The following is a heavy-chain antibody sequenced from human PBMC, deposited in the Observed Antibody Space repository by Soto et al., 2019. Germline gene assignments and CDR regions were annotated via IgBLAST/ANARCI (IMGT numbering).Heavy chain of an antibody. D-gene: IGHD3-16*01. Sequence: QVQLVQSGDEVKKPGASVKVSCKASGYIFVNYGIAWVRQAPGQGLEWMGWISPYTGNTHSASKVQGRLTITTDTSTSTAYMDLGSLTSDDTAVYYCVMVDNYVTPTPQDVWGKGTTVTVSS. V-gene: IGHV1-18*01. CDR3: VMVDNYVTPTPQDV. J-gene: IGHJ6*04. CDR2: ISPYTGNT. CDR1: GYIFVNYG.